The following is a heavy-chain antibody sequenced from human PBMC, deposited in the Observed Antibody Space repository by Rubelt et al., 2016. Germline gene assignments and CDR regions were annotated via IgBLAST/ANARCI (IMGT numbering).Heavy chain of an antibody. V-gene: IGHV4-59*01. CDR3: AGGGYYYDSSGLD. Sequence: QVQLQESGPGLVKPSETLSLTCTVSGGSITSYYWTWIRQPPGKGLEWIGYIYYSGSTSYNPSLKSRVTISVDTSKSQFSLNLSSVTAADTAVYYCAGGGYYYDSSGLDWGQGTLVTVSS. J-gene: IGHJ4*02. D-gene: IGHD3-22*01. CDR1: GGSITSYY. CDR2: IYYSGST.